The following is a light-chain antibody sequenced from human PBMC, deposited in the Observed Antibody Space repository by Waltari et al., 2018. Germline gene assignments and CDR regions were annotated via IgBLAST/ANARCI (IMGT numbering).Light chain of an antibody. V-gene: IGKV4-1*01. Sequence: DIVMTQSPDSLAVSLGERATINCKSSQRVLSSSNNKNYLVWYQQKPGQPPKLLIPWASTRESGVPDRFSGSGSGTDFTLTISRLQAEDVAVYYCQQCYTYPYTFGQGTKLEIK. CDR1: QRVLSSSNNKNY. J-gene: IGKJ2*01. CDR2: WAS. CDR3: QQCYTYPYT.